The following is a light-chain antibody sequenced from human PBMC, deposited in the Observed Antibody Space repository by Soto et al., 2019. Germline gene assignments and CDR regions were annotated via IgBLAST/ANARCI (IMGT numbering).Light chain of an antibody. CDR1: QSISSY. J-gene: IGKJ2*01. Sequence: DIQMTQSPSSLSASVGDRVTITCRASQSISSYLNWYQQKPGKAPNLLIYAASSLQSGVPSRFSGSGSGTDFTLTISNLQPKDFANYGGQHGYSTPYTFGQGTKLEIK. CDR2: AAS. CDR3: QHGYSTPYT. V-gene: IGKV1-39*01.